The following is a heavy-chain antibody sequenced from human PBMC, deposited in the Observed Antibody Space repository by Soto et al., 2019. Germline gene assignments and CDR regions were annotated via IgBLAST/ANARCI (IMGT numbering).Heavy chain of an antibody. V-gene: IGHV3-23*01. J-gene: IGHJ5*02. CDR2: ISGSGGNT. CDR1: GFTFSSYA. Sequence: GGSLRLSCAASGFTFSSYAMSWVRQAPGKGLEWVSAISGSGGNTYYADSVKGRFTISRDNSKSTLYFQMNSLRAEDTAVYYCARSVALLWFGESWFDPWGQGTLVTVSS. CDR3: ARSVALLWFGESWFDP. D-gene: IGHD3-10*01.